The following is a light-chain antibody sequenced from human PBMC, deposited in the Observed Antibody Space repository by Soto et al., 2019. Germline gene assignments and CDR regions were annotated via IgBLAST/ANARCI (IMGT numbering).Light chain of an antibody. CDR2: AAS. Sequence: DIQMTQSPSSLSASVGDRVTITCRASQSIKSYLNWYRQKPGKAPKLLIYAASSLQSGVPSRFSGRGSGTDFTLTISSLQPEDFATYYCQQTNSFPLTFGGGTKVDIK. V-gene: IGKV1-39*01. CDR3: QQTNSFPLT. J-gene: IGKJ4*01. CDR1: QSIKSY.